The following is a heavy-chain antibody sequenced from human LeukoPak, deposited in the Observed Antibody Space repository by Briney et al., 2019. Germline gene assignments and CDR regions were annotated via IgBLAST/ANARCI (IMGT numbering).Heavy chain of an antibody. J-gene: IGHJ4*02. CDR2: ISGIGYTT. Sequence: GGSLRLSCAAPGFTFSNYAMSWVRQAPGKGLEWVSGISGIGYTTYYADSVKGRFTISRDNSKNTLYLQMNSLRVEDTAVYYFAREGQWLPCFDYWGQGTLVTVSS. CDR3: AREGQWLPCFDY. CDR1: GFTFSNYA. V-gene: IGHV3-23*01. D-gene: IGHD6-19*01.